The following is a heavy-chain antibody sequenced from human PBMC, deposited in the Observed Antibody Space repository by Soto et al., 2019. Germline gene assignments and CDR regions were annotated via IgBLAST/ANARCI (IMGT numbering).Heavy chain of an antibody. CDR2: IDPSDSYT. CDR1: GYSFTSYW. CDR3: ARQDYSNFPLDY. Sequence: PGESLKISCKGSGYSFTSYWISWVRQMPGKGLEWMGRIDPSDSYTNYSPSFQGHVTISADKSISTAYLQWSSLKASDTAMYYCARQDYSNFPLDYWGQGTLVTVSS. V-gene: IGHV5-10-1*01. J-gene: IGHJ4*02. D-gene: IGHD4-4*01.